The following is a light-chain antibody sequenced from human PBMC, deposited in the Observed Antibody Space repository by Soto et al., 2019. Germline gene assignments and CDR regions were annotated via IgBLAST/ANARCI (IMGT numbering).Light chain of an antibody. CDR1: SSDVGGYNY. CDR3: SSYTSSSTLVI. Sequence: QSALTQPASVSGSPGQSITISCTGTSSDVGGYNYVSWYQQHPGKAPKLMIFDVSNRPSGVSNRFSASKSGNTASLTISGLQDEDEADYYCSSYTSSSTLVIFGGGTKLTVL. V-gene: IGLV2-14*01. CDR2: DVS. J-gene: IGLJ2*01.